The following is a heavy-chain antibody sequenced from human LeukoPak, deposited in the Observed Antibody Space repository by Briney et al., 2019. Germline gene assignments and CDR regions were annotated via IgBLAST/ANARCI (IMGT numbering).Heavy chain of an antibody. V-gene: IGHV1-2*02. CDR1: GYTFTGYY. CDR3: ARGRVLGLLWFGDAFFDY. Sequence: ASVKVSCKASGYTFTGYYMHWVRQAPGQGLEWMGWINPNSGGTNYAQKFQGRVTMTRDTSISTAYMELSRLRSDDTAVYYCARGRVLGLLWFGDAFFDYWGQGTLVTVSS. J-gene: IGHJ4*02. CDR2: INPNSGGT. D-gene: IGHD3-10*01.